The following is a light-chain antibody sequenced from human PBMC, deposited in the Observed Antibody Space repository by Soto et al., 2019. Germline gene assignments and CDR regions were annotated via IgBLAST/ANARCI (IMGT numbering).Light chain of an antibody. J-gene: IGLJ3*02. V-gene: IGLV1-40*01. CDR2: GNS. CDR1: SSNIGAGYD. CDR3: QSYDSSLSGWV. Sequence: QSVLTQPPSVSGAPGQRVTISCTGSSSNIGAGYDVNWYQQLPGTAPKLLIYGNSNRPSVVPDRFSGSKSGTSASLAITGLRAEDEADYYCQSYDSSLSGWVFGGGTKLTVL.